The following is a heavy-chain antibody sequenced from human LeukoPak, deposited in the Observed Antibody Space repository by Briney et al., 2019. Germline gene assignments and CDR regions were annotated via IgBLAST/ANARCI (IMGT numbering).Heavy chain of an antibody. D-gene: IGHD1-1*01. CDR2: ISWNSGSI. V-gene: IGHV3-9*01. CDR3: AKDRSPNWNDRSAFDI. Sequence: SLRLSCAASGFTFDDYAMHWVRQAPGKGLEWVSGISWNSGSIGYADSVKGRFTISRDNAKNSLYLQMNSLRAEDTALYYCAKDRSPNWNDRSAFDIWAKGQWSPSLQ. CDR1: GFTFDDYA. J-gene: IGHJ3*02.